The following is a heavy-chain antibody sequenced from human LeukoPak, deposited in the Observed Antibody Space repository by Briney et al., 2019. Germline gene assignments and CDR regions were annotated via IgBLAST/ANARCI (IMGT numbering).Heavy chain of an antibody. J-gene: IGHJ4*02. CDR3: AREGLRASSDY. Sequence: PGGSLSLSCAPSGFTFSSYAMHWVREAPGKALEYVSAMSSNGGSTYYANSVKGRFTISRDNSKNTLYLQMGSLRAEDMAVYYCAREGLRASSDYWGQGTLVTVSS. D-gene: IGHD5-12*01. CDR2: MSSNGGST. V-gene: IGHV3-64*01. CDR1: GFTFSSYA.